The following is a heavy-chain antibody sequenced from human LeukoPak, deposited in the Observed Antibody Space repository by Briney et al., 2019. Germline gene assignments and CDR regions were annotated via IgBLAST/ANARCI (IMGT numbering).Heavy chain of an antibody. D-gene: IGHD2-8*01. V-gene: IGHV3-7*01. J-gene: IGHJ1*01. CDR3: ARVGYCTNGVCYTQTGYFQH. CDR1: GFTFSSYW. CDR2: IKQDGSEK. Sequence: GGSLRLSCAASGFTFSSYWMSWVRQAPGKGLEWVANIKQDGSEKYYVDSVKGRFTISRDNAKNSLYLQMNSLRAEDTAVYYCARVGYCTNGVCYTQTGYFQHWGQGTLVTVSS.